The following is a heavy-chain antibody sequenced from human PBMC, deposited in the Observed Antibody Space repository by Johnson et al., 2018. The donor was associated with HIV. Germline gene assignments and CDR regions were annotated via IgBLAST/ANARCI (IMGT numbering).Heavy chain of an antibody. CDR2: IKSDGSSI. J-gene: IGHJ3*02. D-gene: IGHD2-2*01. CDR1: GFTVSSNY. Sequence: VQLVESGGGLIQPGGSLRLSCAASGFTVSSNYMSWVRQAPGKGLEWVSRIKSDGSSITYADSVKGRFTISRDNSKNTLYLQMSSLRLEDTALYYCAKDSSSRMGFPGFDIWGQGTMVTVSS. CDR3: AKDSSSRMGFPGFDI. V-gene: IGHV3-66*03.